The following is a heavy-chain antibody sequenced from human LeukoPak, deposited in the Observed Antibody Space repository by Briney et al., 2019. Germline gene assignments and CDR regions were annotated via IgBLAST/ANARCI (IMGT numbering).Heavy chain of an antibody. Sequence: SPGGSLRLSCAASGFTFSDYYMSWIRQAPGKGLEWVSYISSSGSTIYYADSVKGRFTISRDNAKNSLYLQMNSLRAEDTAVYYCARTFGSSSSWFDPWGQGTLVTVSS. CDR3: ARTFGSSSSWFDP. CDR2: ISSSGSTI. J-gene: IGHJ5*02. D-gene: IGHD6-6*01. CDR1: GFTFSDYY. V-gene: IGHV3-11*04.